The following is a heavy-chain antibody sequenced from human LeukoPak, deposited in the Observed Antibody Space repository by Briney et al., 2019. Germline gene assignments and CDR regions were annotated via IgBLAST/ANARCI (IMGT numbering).Heavy chain of an antibody. Sequence: ASVKVSCKASGYTFTGYYMHWERQAPGQGLEWMVWINPNSGGTNYAQKFQGRVTLTRDTSISTAYMELSRLRSDDTAVYYCARDLDYGDYVIDYWGQGTLVTVSS. V-gene: IGHV1-2*02. CDR1: GYTFTGYY. CDR3: ARDLDYGDYVIDY. J-gene: IGHJ4*02. CDR2: INPNSGGT. D-gene: IGHD4-17*01.